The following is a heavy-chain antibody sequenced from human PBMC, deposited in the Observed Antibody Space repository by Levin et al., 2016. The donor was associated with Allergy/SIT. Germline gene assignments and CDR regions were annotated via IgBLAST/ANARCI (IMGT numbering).Heavy chain of an antibody. CDR3: ARHGVLSDWFDP. J-gene: IGHJ5*02. D-gene: IGHD2/OR15-2a*01. CDR1: GYSFTSYW. V-gene: IGHV5-10-1*01. Sequence: GESLKISCKGSGYSFTSYWISWVRQMPGKGLEWMGRIDPSDSYTNYSPSFQGHVTISADKSISTAYLQWSSLKASDTAMYYCARHGVLSDWFDPWGQGTLVTVSS. CDR2: IDPSDSYT.